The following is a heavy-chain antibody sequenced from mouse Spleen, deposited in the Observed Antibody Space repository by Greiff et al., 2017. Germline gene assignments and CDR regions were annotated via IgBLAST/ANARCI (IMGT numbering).Heavy chain of an antibody. D-gene: IGHD1-1*01. CDR3: ARRRSPYWCFDV. V-gene: IGHV5-9-3*01. Sequence: EVQGVESGGGLVKPGGSLKLSCAASGFTFSSYAMSWVRQTPEKRLEWVATISSGGSYTYYPDSVKGRFTISRDNAKNTLYLQMSSLRSEDTAMYYCARRRSPYWCFDVWGAGTTVTVSS. CDR1: GFTFSSYA. J-gene: IGHJ1*01. CDR2: ISSGGSYT.